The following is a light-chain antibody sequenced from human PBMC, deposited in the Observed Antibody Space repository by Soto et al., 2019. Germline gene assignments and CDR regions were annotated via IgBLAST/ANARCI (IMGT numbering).Light chain of an antibody. CDR2: DNN. V-gene: IGLV1-51*01. Sequence: QSVLTQPPSVSAAPGQKATISCSGSSSNIGNNYVSWYQQLPGTAPKLLIYDNNKRPSGIPDRFSGSKSGTSATLGITGLQTGDEADYYCGTWDSSLSAYVFGTGTKVTVL. J-gene: IGLJ1*01. CDR1: SSNIGNNY. CDR3: GTWDSSLSAYV.